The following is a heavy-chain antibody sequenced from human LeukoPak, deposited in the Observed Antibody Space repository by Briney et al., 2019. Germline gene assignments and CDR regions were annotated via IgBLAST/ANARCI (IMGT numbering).Heavy chain of an antibody. V-gene: IGHV4-30-4*01. CDR3: ARGYCGGNCYSYYYSYAMDV. D-gene: IGHD2-21*02. Sequence: SETLSLTCTVSGGSISSGDDYWSWIRQPPGKGLEWIGSIYYSGSTYYNPSLKNRVTISVDTSKNQFSLKLTSVTAADTAVYFCARGYCGGNCYSYYYSYAMDVWGQGTTVTVSS. J-gene: IGHJ6*02. CDR2: IYYSGST. CDR1: GGSISSGDDY.